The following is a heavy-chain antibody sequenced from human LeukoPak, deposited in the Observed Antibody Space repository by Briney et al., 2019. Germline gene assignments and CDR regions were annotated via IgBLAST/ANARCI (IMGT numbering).Heavy chain of an antibody. D-gene: IGHD2-2*01. CDR2: ISGSGGST. Sequence: PGGSLRLSCAASGFTFSSYAMSWVRQAPGKGLEWVSAISGSGGSTYYADSVKGRFTISRDNSKNTLYLQMNSLRAEDTAVYYCAIPPTRNYYYYMDVWGKGTTVTVSS. V-gene: IGHV3-23*01. J-gene: IGHJ6*03. CDR1: GFTFSSYA. CDR3: AIPPTRNYYYYMDV.